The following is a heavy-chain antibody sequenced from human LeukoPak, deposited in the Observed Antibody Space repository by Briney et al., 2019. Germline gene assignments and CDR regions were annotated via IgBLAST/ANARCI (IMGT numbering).Heavy chain of an antibody. D-gene: IGHD4-23*01. CDR1: GGSISSSSYY. CDR3: ARTVVTEYAIDY. CDR2: IYYSGST. J-gene: IGHJ4*02. Sequence: SETLSLTCPVSGGSISSSSYYWGWIRQPPGKGLAWIGSIYYSGSTYYNPSLKSRVTISVDTSKNQFSLKLSSVTAADTAVYYCARTVVTEYAIDYWGQGTLVTVSS. V-gene: IGHV4-39*01.